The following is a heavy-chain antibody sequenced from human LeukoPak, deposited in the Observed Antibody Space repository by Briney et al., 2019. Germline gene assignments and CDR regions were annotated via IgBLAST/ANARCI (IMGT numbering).Heavy chain of an antibody. D-gene: IGHD4-17*01. J-gene: IGHJ4*02. CDR2: ISGSGGST. CDR3: AKDLLQPHPDYGDYLGFDY. Sequence: AGGSLRLSCAASGFTFSSYAMSWVRQAPGKGLEWVSAISGSGGSTYYAGSVKGRFTISRDNSKNTLYLQMNSLRAEDTAVYYCAKDLLQPHPDYGDYLGFDYWGQGTLVTVSS. V-gene: IGHV3-23*01. CDR1: GFTFSSYA.